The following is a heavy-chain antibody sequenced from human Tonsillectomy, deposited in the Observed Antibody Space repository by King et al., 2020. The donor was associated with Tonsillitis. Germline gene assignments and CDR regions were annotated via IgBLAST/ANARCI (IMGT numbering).Heavy chain of an antibody. CDR3: ARVYGSGTYFPGRFDP. D-gene: IGHD3-10*01. V-gene: IGHV5-51*03. CDR1: GYSFTTYW. J-gene: IGHJ5*02. CDR2: VYPGDSDT. Sequence: DVQLVESGAEVKKPWKSLKISCQGSGYSFTTYWIAWVRQMPGKGLEWMGIVYPGDSDTRYSPSFQGQVTITVDKSISTAYLQWSSLKASDTAMYFCARVYGSGTYFPGRFDPWGQGTLVTVSS.